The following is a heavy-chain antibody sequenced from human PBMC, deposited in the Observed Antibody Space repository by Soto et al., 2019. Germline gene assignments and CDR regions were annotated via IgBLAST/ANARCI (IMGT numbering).Heavy chain of an antibody. CDR2: IYPGDSDT. Sequence: PGESLKISCKGSGYRFTTYWIGWVRQMPGKGLEWMGIIYPGDSDTRYSPSFQGQVTISADKSINTAYLQWSSLKASDTAMYYCARRPLAVAPDYWGQGTLVTVSS. J-gene: IGHJ4*02. CDR3: ARRPLAVAPDY. CDR1: GYRFTTYW. D-gene: IGHD6-19*01. V-gene: IGHV5-51*01.